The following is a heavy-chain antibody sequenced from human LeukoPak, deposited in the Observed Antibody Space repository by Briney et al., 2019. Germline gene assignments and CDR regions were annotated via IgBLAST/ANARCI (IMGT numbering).Heavy chain of an antibody. J-gene: IGHJ4*02. CDR2: INPNTGGT. Sequence: ASVKVSCKASGYTFNGYYMHWVRQAPGQGLEWMGWINPNTGGTNYAQKFQGRVTMTRDTSISTVYMELSRLRSDDTAVYYCARGTFTSGWLKYWGQGTLVAVSS. D-gene: IGHD6-19*01. V-gene: IGHV1-2*02. CDR3: ARGTFTSGWLKY. CDR1: GYTFNGYY.